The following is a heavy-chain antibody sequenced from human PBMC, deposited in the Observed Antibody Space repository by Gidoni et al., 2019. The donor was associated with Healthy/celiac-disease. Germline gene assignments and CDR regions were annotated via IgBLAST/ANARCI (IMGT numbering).Heavy chain of an antibody. V-gene: IGHV4-30-4*01. CDR1: GGTISSGDYY. J-gene: IGHJ4*02. CDR3: ARGRGTMVRGERGFDY. CDR2: IYYSGST. Sequence: QVQLQESGPGLVKPSQTLSPTCTVSGGTISSGDYYWSWIRQPPGKGLEWIGYIYYSGSTYYNPSLKSRVTISVDTSKNQFSLKLSSVTAADTAVYYCARGRGTMVRGERGFDYWGQGTLVTVSS. D-gene: IGHD3-10*01.